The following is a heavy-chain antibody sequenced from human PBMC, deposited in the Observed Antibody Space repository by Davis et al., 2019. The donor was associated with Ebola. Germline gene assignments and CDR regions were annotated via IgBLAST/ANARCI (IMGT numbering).Heavy chain of an antibody. CDR2: ISYDGSNK. D-gene: IGHD6-25*01. CDR3: ARDESPQGAAAAS. V-gene: IGHV3-30*03. Sequence: GESLKISCAASGFTFSSYGMHWVRQAPGKGLEWVAVISYDGSNKYYADSVKGRFTISRDNSKNTLYLQMNSLRAEDTAVYYCARDESPQGAAAASWGQGTMVTVSS. J-gene: IGHJ3*01. CDR1: GFTFSSYG.